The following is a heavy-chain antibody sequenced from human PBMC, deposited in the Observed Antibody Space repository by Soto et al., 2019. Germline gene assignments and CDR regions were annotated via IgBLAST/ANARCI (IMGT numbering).Heavy chain of an antibody. Sequence: GGSLIVPSSVAEFNFSYLAMNWVLQNPGKGLEYVSAISGNGGSTYYADSVKGRFTISRDNSKNTLYLQMSSLRAEDTAVYYCVKPGSYSYCFDYWGQGTLVTVSS. CDR3: VKPGSYSYCFDY. CDR2: ISGNGGST. CDR1: EFNFSYLA. J-gene: IGHJ4*02. V-gene: IGHV3-64D*06. D-gene: IGHD1-26*01.